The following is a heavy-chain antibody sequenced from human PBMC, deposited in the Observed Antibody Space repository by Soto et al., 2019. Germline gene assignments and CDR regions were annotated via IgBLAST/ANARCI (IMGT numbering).Heavy chain of an antibody. CDR3: ARDEDSSDLANYDY. D-gene: IGHD6-19*01. V-gene: IGHV3-21*01. CDR1: GFTFSSYS. CDR2: ISSSSSYI. J-gene: IGHJ4*02. Sequence: GGSLRLSCAASGFTFSSYSMNWVRQAPGKGLEWVSSISSSSSYIYYADSVKGRFTISRDNAKNSLYLQMNSLRAEDTAVYYCARDEDSSDLANYDYWGQGTLVTVSS.